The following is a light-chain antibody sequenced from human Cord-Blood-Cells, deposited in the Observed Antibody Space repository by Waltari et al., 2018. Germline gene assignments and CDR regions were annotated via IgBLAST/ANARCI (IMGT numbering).Light chain of an antibody. J-gene: IGLJ1*01. Sequence: QSALTQPPSASGSPGQSVTISCTGTSSDVCGYNYVSWYQQHPGKAPKLMIYEVSKRPSGVPDRFSGSKSGNTASLTVSGLQAEDEADYYCSSYAGSIYVFGTGTKVTVL. V-gene: IGLV2-8*01. CDR1: SSDVCGYNY. CDR3: SSYAGSIYV. CDR2: EVS.